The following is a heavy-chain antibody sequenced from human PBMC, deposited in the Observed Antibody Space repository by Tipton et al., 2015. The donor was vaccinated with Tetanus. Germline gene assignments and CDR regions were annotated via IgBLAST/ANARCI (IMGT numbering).Heavy chain of an antibody. V-gene: IGHV5-51*01. Sequence: QLVQSGAEVKKPGESLKISCEGSGYIFTTYWIGWVRQMPGKGLEWMGIIYPGDSDTRYSPSFQGQVTISVDKSISTAYLQWSSLKASDTSMFYCARAHCSDGVCNFDYWGQGALVTVAS. D-gene: IGHD2-8*01. J-gene: IGHJ4*02. CDR1: GYIFTTYW. CDR2: IYPGDSDT. CDR3: ARAHCSDGVCNFDY.